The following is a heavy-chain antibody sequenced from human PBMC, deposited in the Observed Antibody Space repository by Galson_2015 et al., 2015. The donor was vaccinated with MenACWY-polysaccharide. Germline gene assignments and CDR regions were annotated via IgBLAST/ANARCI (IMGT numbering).Heavy chain of an antibody. CDR1: GYTFTNYY. CDR3: ARAAYCTHYCYYYYYMYV. CDR2: VKPSGGHT. V-gene: IGHV1-46*01. J-gene: IGHJ6*03. Sequence: LVKVSCKASGYTFTNYYIHWVRQAPGLGLEWMGVVKPSGGHTMQEQKFQGRVTMTSDTSTSTVYMEVRSLGSDDTAIYYCARAAYCTHYCYYYYYMYVWGKGTTVTVSS. D-gene: IGHD2-8*01.